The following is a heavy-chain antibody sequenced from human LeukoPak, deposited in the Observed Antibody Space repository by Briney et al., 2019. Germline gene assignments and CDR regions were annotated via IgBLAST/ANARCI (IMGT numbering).Heavy chain of an antibody. J-gene: IGHJ6*03. CDR2: ISSSSSSYI. CDR1: GFTFSSYS. V-gene: IGHV3-21*01. CDR3: AREVRYYYYMDV. Sequence: GGSLRLSCAASGFTFSSYSMNWVRQAPGKGLEWVSSISSSSSSYIYYADSVKGRFTISRDNAKNSLYLQMNSLRAEDTAVYYCAREVRYYYYMDVWGKGTTVTVSS.